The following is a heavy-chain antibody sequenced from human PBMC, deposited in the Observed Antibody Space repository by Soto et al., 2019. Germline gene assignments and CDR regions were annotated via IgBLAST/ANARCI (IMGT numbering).Heavy chain of an antibody. CDR2: ISGSGGTT. V-gene: IGHV3-23*01. D-gene: IGHD3-22*01. CDR3: AKHRPLPDNSGYYPNFDC. CDR1: GFTFSSYA. J-gene: IGHJ4*02. Sequence: EVQLLESGGGLVQPGGSLRLSCAASGFTFSSYAMSWVRQAPGKGLEWVSAISGSGGTTYYADSVQGRFTFSGDTAKNTLYLQMASLRAEDTALYFCAKHRPLPDNSGYYPNFDCWGQGTLVTVSS.